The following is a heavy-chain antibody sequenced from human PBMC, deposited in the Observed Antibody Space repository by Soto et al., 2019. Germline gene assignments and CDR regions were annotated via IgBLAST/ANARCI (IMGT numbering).Heavy chain of an antibody. V-gene: IGHV4-34*01. CDR3: GRAGGRFYGMDV. CDR2: INHSGST. Sequence: SETLSLTCAVYGGSFSGYYWSWIRQPPGKGLEWIGEINHSGSTNYNPSLKSRVTVSVDTSKNHFSLTLTSVTAADTAVYYCGRAGGRFYGMDVWGQGTTVTVSS. J-gene: IGHJ6*02. CDR1: GGSFSGYY.